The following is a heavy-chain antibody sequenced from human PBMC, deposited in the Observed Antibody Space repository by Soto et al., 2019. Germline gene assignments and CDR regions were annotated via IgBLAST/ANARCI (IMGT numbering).Heavy chain of an antibody. D-gene: IGHD6-13*01. CDR2: ISYDGSNK. CDR3: AKDPAPGAAAYIY. Sequence: GGSLRLSCAASGFTFSSYGMHWVRQAPGKGLEWVAVISYDGSNKYYADSVKGRFTISRDNSKNTLYLQMNSLRAEDTAVYYCAKDPAPGAAAYIYWGQGTLVTVSS. CDR1: GFTFSSYG. V-gene: IGHV3-30*18. J-gene: IGHJ4*02.